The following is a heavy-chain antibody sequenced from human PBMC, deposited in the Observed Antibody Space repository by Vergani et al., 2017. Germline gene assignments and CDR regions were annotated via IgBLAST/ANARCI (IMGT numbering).Heavy chain of an antibody. CDR1: GFTFSSYG. CDR3: ARDTYYYDSSGYYEDSFDI. Sequence: QVQLVESGGGVVQPGRSLRLSCAASGFTFSSYGMHWVRPAPGKGLEWVAVIWYEGSNKYYADSVKGRFTISRDNSKNTLYLQMNSLRAEGTAVYYCARDTYYYDSSGYYEDSFDIWGQGTMVTVSS. CDR2: IWYEGSNK. V-gene: IGHV3-33*01. D-gene: IGHD3-22*01. J-gene: IGHJ3*02.